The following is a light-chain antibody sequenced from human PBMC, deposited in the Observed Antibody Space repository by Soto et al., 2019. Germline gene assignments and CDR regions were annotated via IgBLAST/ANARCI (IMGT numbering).Light chain of an antibody. CDR2: EVS. J-gene: IGLJ1*01. V-gene: IGLV2-14*01. Sequence: QSPLTQPASVSGSPGQSITISCTGTSSDGGGYNYVSWYQQHPGKAPKLMIYEVSNRPSGVSNRFSGSKSGNTASLTISGLQAEDEADYYCSSYTSSSTYVLGTGTKVTVL. CDR1: SSDGGGYNY. CDR3: SSYTSSSTYV.